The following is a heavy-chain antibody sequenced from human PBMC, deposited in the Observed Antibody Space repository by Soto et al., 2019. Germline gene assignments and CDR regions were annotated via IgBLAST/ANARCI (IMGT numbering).Heavy chain of an antibody. D-gene: IGHD2-15*01. J-gene: IGHJ6*02. CDR1: GFTFSSYG. CDR3: AKDRRLRESYYYGMDV. V-gene: IGHV3-30*18. Sequence: GGSLRLSCAASGFTFSSYGMHWVRQAPGKGLEWVAVISYDGSNKYYADSVKGRFTISRDNSKNTLYLQMNSLRAEDTAVYYCAKDRRLRESYYYGMDVWGQGTTVTVSS. CDR2: ISYDGSNK.